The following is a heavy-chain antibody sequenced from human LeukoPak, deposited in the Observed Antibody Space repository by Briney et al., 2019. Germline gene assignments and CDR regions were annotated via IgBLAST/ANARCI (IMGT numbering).Heavy chain of an antibody. D-gene: IGHD3-9*01. Sequence: ASVKVSCKASGYTFTSYGISWVRQAPGQGLEWMGWISAYNGNTNYAQKLQGRVTMTTDTSTSTAYMELRSLRSDDTAVYYCARVTPDDILTGYYRAPYFDYWGQGTLVSVSS. V-gene: IGHV1-18*01. J-gene: IGHJ4*02. CDR3: ARVTPDDILTGYYRAPYFDY. CDR1: GYTFTSYG. CDR2: ISAYNGNT.